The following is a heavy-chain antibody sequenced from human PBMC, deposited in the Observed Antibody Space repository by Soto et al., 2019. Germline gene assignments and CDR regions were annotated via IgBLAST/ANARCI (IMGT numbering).Heavy chain of an antibody. D-gene: IGHD5-18*01. CDR3: ARGGYSYGRDYYYGMDV. J-gene: IGHJ6*02. Sequence: QVQLQESGPGPVKPSQTLSLTCTVSGGSISSGDYYWSWIRQPPGKGLEWIGYIYYSGSTYYNPSLKSRVTISVDTSKNQFSLKLSSVTAADTAVYYCARGGYSYGRDYYYGMDVWGQGTTVTVSS. CDR1: GGSISSGDYY. CDR2: IYYSGST. V-gene: IGHV4-30-4*01.